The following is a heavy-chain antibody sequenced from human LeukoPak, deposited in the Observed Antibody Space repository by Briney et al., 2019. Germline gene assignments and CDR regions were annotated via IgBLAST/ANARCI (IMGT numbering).Heavy chain of an antibody. CDR1: GGSISSYY. CDR3: ASIAVAGHYYYYMDV. CDR2: IYYSGST. J-gene: IGHJ6*03. Sequence: PSETLSLTCTVSGGSISSYYWSWIRQPPGKGLEWIGYIYYSGSTNYNPSLKSRVTISIDTSKNQFSLKLSSLTAADTAVYYCASIAVAGHYYYYMDVWGKGTTVTVSS. D-gene: IGHD6-19*01. V-gene: IGHV4-59*01.